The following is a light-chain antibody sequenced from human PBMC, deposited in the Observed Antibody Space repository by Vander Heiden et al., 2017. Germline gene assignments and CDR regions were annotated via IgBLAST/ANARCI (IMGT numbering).Light chain of an antibody. CDR2: DAS. V-gene: IGKV3-11*01. J-gene: IGKJ2*01. CDR1: QSVSSY. CDR3: QRRSDSYT. Sequence: EIVLTQSPATLSLSPGERATLSCRASQSVSSYLAWYQQKPGQAPRLVIYDASSRATGIPARFSGSGSGTDFTLTISSLEPEDFAVYYCQRRSDSYTFGQGTRLEIK.